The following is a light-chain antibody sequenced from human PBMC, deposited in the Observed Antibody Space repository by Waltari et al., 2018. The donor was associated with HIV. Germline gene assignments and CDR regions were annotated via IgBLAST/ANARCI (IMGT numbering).Light chain of an antibody. CDR1: QKILYSANNKNY. CDR3: QQDYSLPWT. J-gene: IGKJ1*01. V-gene: IGKV4-1*01. CDR2: WAS. Sequence: DIAMTQSPDTMTVSLGERATINCRSRQKILYSANNKNYLAWYQQKSGHPPKVHFYWASTRESDVPNHFSGSGSGTDFTLTISSVQAEDVSVYFCQQDYSLPWTFGQGTKVEI.